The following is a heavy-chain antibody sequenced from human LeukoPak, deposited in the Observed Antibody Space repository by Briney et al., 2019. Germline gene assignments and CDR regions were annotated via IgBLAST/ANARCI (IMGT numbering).Heavy chain of an antibody. J-gene: IGHJ5*02. D-gene: IGHD6-19*01. CDR3: ARTASSGWYWWFDP. V-gene: IGHV4-59*01. CDR2: IYYSGST. CDR1: GGSISSYY. Sequence: SETLSLTCTVSGGSISSYYWSWIRQPPGKGLEWIGYIYYSGSTNYNPSLKSRVTISVDTSKNQFSLELSSVTAADTAVYYCARTASSGWYWWFDPWGQGTLVTVSS.